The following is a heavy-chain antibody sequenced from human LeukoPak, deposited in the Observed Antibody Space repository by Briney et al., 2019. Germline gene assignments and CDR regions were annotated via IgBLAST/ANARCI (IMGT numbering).Heavy chain of an antibody. CDR2: ISAYNGNT. Sequence: ASVKVSCKASGYTFTSYGFSWVRQAPGQGLEWMGWISAYNGNTNYAQKLQGRVTMTTDTSTRTAYMELRSLRSDDTAVYYCARGTNYYWWFDPWGQGTLVTVSS. J-gene: IGHJ5*02. D-gene: IGHD2-2*01. CDR1: GYTFTSYG. V-gene: IGHV1-18*01. CDR3: ARGTNYYWWFDP.